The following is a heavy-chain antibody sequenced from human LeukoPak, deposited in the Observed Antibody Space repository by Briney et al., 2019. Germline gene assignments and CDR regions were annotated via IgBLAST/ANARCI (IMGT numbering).Heavy chain of an antibody. Sequence: GGSLRLSCAASGFTFSRYWMSWVRLAPGKGPEWVASIKQDGSEKYYVDSVRGRFTISRDNAKNSLYLQMNSLRAEDTAVYYCARKSGYHDYWGQGTLVTVSS. CDR2: IKQDGSEK. CDR1: GFTFSRYW. J-gene: IGHJ4*02. V-gene: IGHV3-7*01. CDR3: ARKSGYHDY. D-gene: IGHD3-22*01.